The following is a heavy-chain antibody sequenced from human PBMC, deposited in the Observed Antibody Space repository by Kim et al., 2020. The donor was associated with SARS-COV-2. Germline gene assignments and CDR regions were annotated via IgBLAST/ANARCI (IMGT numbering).Heavy chain of an antibody. CDR1: GYSFSLYW. D-gene: IGHD3-10*01. CDR2: IYPGDSRT. Sequence: GESLKISCNGSGYSFSLYWIGRVRQMSGKGLEWMGIIYPGDSRTKYSPSFQGQVTISADRCIGSAYLQWDSLKASDTGTYFCARWDQGGSIVSLDAFDFWGNGTTVTVSS. J-gene: IGHJ3*01. V-gene: IGHV5-51*01. CDR3: ARWDQGGSIVSLDAFDF.